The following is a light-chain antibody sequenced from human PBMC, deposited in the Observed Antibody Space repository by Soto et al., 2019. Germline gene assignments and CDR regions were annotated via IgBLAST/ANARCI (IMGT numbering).Light chain of an antibody. CDR1: QSISSY. V-gene: IGKV1-39*01. CDR2: AAS. Sequence: EIQKTQSPSSPSASVRDRVTNTCRASQSISSYLNWYQQKPGKAPKLLIYAASSLQSGVPSRFSGSGSGTDFTLTISSLQPEDFATYYCQQSYSTPRTFGQGTKVDIK. CDR3: QQSYSTPRT. J-gene: IGKJ1*01.